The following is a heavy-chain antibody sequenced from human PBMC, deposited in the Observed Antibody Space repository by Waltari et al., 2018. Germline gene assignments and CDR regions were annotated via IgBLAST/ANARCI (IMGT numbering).Heavy chain of an antibody. D-gene: IGHD6-19*01. J-gene: IGHJ4*02. V-gene: IGHV4-31*03. Sequence: QVQLQESGPGLVKPSQTLSLTCTVSGGSISSGGYYWSWLRQHPGKGLEWIWYIYYSGSTYYNPSLKSRVTISVDTSKNQFSLKLSSVTAADTAVYYCARGSSGWLFDYWGQGPLVTVSS. CDR1: GGSISSGGYY. CDR2: IYYSGST. CDR3: ARGSSGWLFDY.